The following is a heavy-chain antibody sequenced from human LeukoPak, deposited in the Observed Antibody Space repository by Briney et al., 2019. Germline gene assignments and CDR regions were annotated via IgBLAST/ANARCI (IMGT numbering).Heavy chain of an antibody. CDR2: IYYSGST. V-gene: IGHV4-39*01. CDR1: GGSISSYY. Sequence: SETLSLTCTVSGGSISSYYWGWIRQPPGKGLEWIGSIYYSGSTYYNPSLKSRVTISVDTSKNQFSLKLSSVTAADTAVYYCARQVLLGGYYLDYWGQGTLVTVSS. CDR3: ARQVLLGGYYLDY. J-gene: IGHJ4*02. D-gene: IGHD3-10*01.